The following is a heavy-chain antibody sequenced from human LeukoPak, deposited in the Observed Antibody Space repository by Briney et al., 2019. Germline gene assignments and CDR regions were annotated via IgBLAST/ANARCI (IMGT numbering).Heavy chain of an antibody. CDR3: ACLHGSGSYHSLLHNTLDV. V-gene: IGHV4-34*08. CDR2: IYHSGAT. CDR1: GFSFNHYW. Sequence: GSLRLSCAASGFSFNHYWMSWVRQAPGKGLEWIGEIYHSGATNYNPSLASRVTLSVDSSKSQFSLKLTSVTAADTAVYYCACLHGSGSYHSLLHNTLDVWGTGTTVTVSS. J-gene: IGHJ6*04. D-gene: IGHD3-10*01.